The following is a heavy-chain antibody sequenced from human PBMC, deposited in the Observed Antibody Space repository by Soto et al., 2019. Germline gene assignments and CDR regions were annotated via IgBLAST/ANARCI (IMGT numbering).Heavy chain of an antibody. CDR1: GFTFSSYG. V-gene: IGHV3-30*18. CDR2: ISYDGSNK. Sequence: GGSLRLSCAASGFTFSSYGMHWVRQAPGKGLEWVAVISYDGSNKYYADSVKGRFTISRDNSKNTLYLQMNSLRAEDTAVYYCAKEGDYIWGSYRFAAYYYMDVWGKGTTVTVSS. D-gene: IGHD3-16*02. CDR3: AKEGDYIWGSYRFAAYYYMDV. J-gene: IGHJ6*03.